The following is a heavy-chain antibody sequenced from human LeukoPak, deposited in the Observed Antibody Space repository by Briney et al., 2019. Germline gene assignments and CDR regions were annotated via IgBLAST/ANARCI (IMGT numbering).Heavy chain of an antibody. V-gene: IGHV4-4*02. CDR1: GGSISSSNW. J-gene: IGHJ6*02. CDR2: IHHNGTR. Sequence: PSETLSLTCAVSGGSISSSNWWSWVRQPPGKGLEWIGEIHHNGTRNYNPSLKSRVTISADTFKNHFSLIVTSLTAADTAVYYCAAAPILRGEGGEHYKYGMDVWGQGTTVIVSS. D-gene: IGHD2-2*02. CDR3: AAAPILRGEGGEHYKYGMDV.